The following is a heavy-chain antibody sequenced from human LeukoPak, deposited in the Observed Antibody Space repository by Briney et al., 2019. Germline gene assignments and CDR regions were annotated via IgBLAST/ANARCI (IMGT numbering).Heavy chain of an antibody. CDR1: GGSFSGYY. D-gene: IGHD2-15*01. CDR3: ARVRAPPYCSGGSCYSHYGMDV. J-gene: IGHJ6*02. CDR2: VNHSGST. V-gene: IGHV4-34*01. Sequence: SETPSLTCAVYGGSFSGYYWSWIRQPPGKGLEWIGEVNHSGSTNYNPSLKSRVTISVDTSKNQFSLKLSSVTAADTAVYYCARVRAPPYCSGGSCYSHYGMDVWGQGTTVTVSS.